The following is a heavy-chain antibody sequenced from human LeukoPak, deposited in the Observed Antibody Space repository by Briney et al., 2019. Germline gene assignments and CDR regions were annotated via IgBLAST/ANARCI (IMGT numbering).Heavy chain of an antibody. CDR1: GGSISSYY. D-gene: IGHD5-12*01. J-gene: IGHJ6*03. CDR2: IHYSGST. CDR3: ARTTEGYAGGPGYSYYYYMDV. V-gene: IGHV4-59*01. Sequence: PSQTLSLTCTVSGGSISSYYWSWIRQPPGKGLEWIGYIHYSGSTHYNPSLKSRVTISVDTSKNQVSLKLRSVTAADTAVYYCARTTEGYAGGPGYSYYYYMDVWGKGTTVTISS.